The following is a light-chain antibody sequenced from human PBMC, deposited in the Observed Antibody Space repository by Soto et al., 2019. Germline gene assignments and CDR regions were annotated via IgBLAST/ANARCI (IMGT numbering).Light chain of an antibody. CDR2: DAS. CDR1: QSVSSY. J-gene: IGKJ5*01. CDR3: QQRASWVT. V-gene: IGKV3-11*01. Sequence: VLTQSARTLSLSPRERATLSCRASQSVSSYLAWYQQKPGQAPRLPIYDASNRATGIPARFSGTGSDTDFTLTISSLEPEDFAVYYGQQRASWVTFGQGTRLEIK.